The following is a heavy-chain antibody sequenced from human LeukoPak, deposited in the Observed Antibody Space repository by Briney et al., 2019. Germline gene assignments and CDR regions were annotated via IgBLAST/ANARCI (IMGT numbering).Heavy chain of an antibody. J-gene: IGHJ6*03. Sequence: SETLSLTCTVSGGSISSSSYYWGWIRQPPGKGLEWIGSIYYSGSTYYNPSLKSRVTISVDTSKNQFSLKLSSVTAADTAVYYCARRGSYYYYYYMDVWGKGTTVTVSS. CDR3: ARRGSYYYYYYMDV. CDR2: IYYSGST. D-gene: IGHD1-26*01. V-gene: IGHV4-39*07. CDR1: GGSISSSSYY.